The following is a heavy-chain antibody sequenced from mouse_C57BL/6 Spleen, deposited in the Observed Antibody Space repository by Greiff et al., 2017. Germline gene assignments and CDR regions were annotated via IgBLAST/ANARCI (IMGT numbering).Heavy chain of an antibody. CDR1: GYTFTSYW. J-gene: IGHJ3*01. Sequence: QQPGAELVKPGASVKLSCKASGYTFTSYWMHWVKQRPGQGLEWIGMIHPNSGSTNYNEKFKSKATLTVDKSSSTAYMQLSSLTSEDSAVYYCARRTSDFFAYWGQGTLVTVSA. CDR2: IHPNSGST. V-gene: IGHV1-64*01. CDR3: ARRTSDFFAY.